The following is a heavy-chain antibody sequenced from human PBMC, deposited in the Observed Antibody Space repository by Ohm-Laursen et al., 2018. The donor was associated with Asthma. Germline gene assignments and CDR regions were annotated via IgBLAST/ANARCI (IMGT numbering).Heavy chain of an antibody. CDR2: GGSYYDGGLK. Sequence: SLRLSCAASGFTFSSYAMHWVRQAPGKGLEWVAVGGSYYDGGLKYYADSVKGRFTISRDNSKNTLYLQMNSLRAEDTAVYYCARDLAVDTAMVGDYWGQGTLVTVSS. V-gene: IGHV3-30-3*01. J-gene: IGHJ4*02. D-gene: IGHD5-18*01. CDR3: ARDLAVDTAMVGDY. CDR1: GFTFSSYA.